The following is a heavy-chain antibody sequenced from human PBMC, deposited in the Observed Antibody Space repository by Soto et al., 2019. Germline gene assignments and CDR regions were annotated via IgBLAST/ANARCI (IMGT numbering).Heavy chain of an antibody. CDR3: AREREDYYYYMDV. V-gene: IGHV3-66*01. CDR2: IYSGGST. CDR1: GFTVSSNY. J-gene: IGHJ6*03. Sequence: GGSLRLSCAASGFTVSSNYMSWVRQAPGKGLEWVSVIYSGGSTYYADSVKGRFTISRDNSKNTLYLQMNSLRAEDTAVYYCAREREDYYYYMDVWGKGTTVTVSS.